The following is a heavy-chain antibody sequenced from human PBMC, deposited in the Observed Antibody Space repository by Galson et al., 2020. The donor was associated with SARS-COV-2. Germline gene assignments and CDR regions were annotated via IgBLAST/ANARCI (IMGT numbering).Heavy chain of an antibody. CDR3: ARDKGRVYDSSGYYKDAFDI. CDR1: GFTFSSYS. J-gene: IGHJ3*02. Sequence: TGGSLRLSCAASGFTFSSYSMNWVRQAPGKGLEWVSSISSSSSYIYYADSVKGRFTISRDNAKNSLYLQMNSLRAEDTAVYYCARDKGRVYDSSGYYKDAFDIWGQGTMVTVSS. CDR2: ISSSSSYI. V-gene: IGHV3-21*01. D-gene: IGHD3-22*01.